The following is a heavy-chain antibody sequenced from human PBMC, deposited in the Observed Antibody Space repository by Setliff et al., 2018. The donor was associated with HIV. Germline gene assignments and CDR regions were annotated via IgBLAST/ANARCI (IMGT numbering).Heavy chain of an antibody. CDR3: ADTLGYCSGDSCYGYLPH. CDR1: GGTFSSYA. D-gene: IGHD2-15*01. J-gene: IGHJ1*01. CDR2: TMPISGTP. Sequence: GASVKVSCKASGGTFSSYAIYWVRQAPGQGLEWMGGTMPISGTPNYAQKFQGRVTITADESTNTAYMELSSLRSEDTAVYYCADTLGYCSGDSCYGYLPHWGQGTLVTVSS. V-gene: IGHV1-69*13.